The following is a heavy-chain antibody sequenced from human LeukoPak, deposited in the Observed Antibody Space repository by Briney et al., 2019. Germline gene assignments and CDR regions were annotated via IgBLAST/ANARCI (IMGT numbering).Heavy chain of an antibody. Sequence: SETLSLTCTVSGDSISSSSSYWGWIRQPPGKGLEWIGSIYYSGSTYYNPPLKSRVTISVDTSKSQFSLKLNSVTAADTAVYYCARHTVWVGYDWGQGTLVTVSS. CDR1: GDSISSSSSY. CDR3: ARHTVWVGYD. V-gene: IGHV4-39*01. D-gene: IGHD5-12*01. J-gene: IGHJ4*02. CDR2: IYYSGST.